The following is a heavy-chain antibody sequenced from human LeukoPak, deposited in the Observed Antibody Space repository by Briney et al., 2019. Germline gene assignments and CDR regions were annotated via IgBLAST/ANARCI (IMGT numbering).Heavy chain of an antibody. CDR3: ARGMGGYGGYDY. J-gene: IGHJ4*02. CDR1: GGSISSYY. D-gene: IGHD5-12*01. CDR2: IYSGGSS. Sequence: ETLSLTCTVSGGSISSYYWSWIRRPPGKGLEWVSVIYSGGSSYYADSVKGRFTISRDNSKNTVYLQMNSLRVEDTAVYYCARGMGGYGGYDYWGQGTLVTVSS. V-gene: IGHV3-66*01.